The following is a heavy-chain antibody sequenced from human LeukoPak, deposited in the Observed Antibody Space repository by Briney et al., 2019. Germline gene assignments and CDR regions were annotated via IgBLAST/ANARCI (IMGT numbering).Heavy chain of an antibody. V-gene: IGHV3-23*01. J-gene: IGHJ4*02. CDR3: SKGRGSTLTNIDF. D-gene: IGHD4-11*01. CDR2: VSDSGVNT. Sequence: GGSLRLSCAASGFAFSSFAMTWVCQSPGKGLEWVSSVSDSGVNTYYAGSVRGRFTVSRDNFKNILYLQMNSLTVEDTAFYYCSKGRGSTLTNIDFWGQGALVTVSS. CDR1: GFAFSSFA.